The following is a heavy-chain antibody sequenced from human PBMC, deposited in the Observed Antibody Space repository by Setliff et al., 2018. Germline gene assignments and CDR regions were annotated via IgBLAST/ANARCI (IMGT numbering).Heavy chain of an antibody. Sequence: GGSLRLSCAASGFAFSAYSMHWVRQAPGKGLEWVAFIQYDGSDKYYADSVKGRFTISRDNAKSTLYLQMNSLGPEDTAVYYCARDRLGNSGWFDFDFWGQGTLVTVSS. D-gene: IGHD6-19*01. CDR2: IQYDGSDK. J-gene: IGHJ4*02. CDR1: GFAFSAYS. CDR3: ARDRLGNSGWFDFDF. V-gene: IGHV3-30*02.